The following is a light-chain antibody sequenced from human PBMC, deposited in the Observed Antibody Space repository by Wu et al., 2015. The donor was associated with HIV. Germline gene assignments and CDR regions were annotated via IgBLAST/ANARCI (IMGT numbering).Light chain of an antibody. CDR3: QARSSWLT. J-gene: IGKJ4*01. V-gene: IGKV3-11*01. CDR2: DAS. Sequence: EIVLTQSPGTLSLSPGERATLSCRASQSVSSAYLAWYQQKSGQAPRLLIYDASNRAAGVPARFSGSGSETDFTLTISSLGPEDFAVYFCQARSSWLTFGGGTKVEIK. CDR1: QSVSSAY.